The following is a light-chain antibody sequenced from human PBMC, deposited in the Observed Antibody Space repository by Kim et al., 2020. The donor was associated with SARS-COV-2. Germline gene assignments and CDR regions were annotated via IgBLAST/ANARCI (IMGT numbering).Light chain of an antibody. Sequence: APGKTERIAGEGNNRGDKGVHWHQQRPGRAPILVMYYDSDRPSGIPDRFSGSNAGNTATLTISRVEAGDEADYYCQVWDSGSDHPVFGGGTQLTVL. CDR3: QVWDSGSDHPV. CDR2: YDS. J-gene: IGLJ2*01. CDR1: NRGDKG. V-gene: IGLV3-21*04.